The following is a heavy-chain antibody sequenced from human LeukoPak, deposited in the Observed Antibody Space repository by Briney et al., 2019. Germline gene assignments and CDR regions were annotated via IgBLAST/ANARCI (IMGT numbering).Heavy chain of an antibody. V-gene: IGHV1-24*01. D-gene: IGHD2-15*01. CDR3: ATLVVGAPPPAYFDY. CDR2: FDPEDGET. CDR1: GYTLTELS. Sequence: ASVKASCKVSGYTLTELSMHWVRQAPGKGLEWMGGFDPEDGETIYAQKFQGRVTMTEDTSTDTAYMELSSLRSEDTAVYYCATLVVGAPPPAYFDYWGQGTLVTVSS. J-gene: IGHJ4*02.